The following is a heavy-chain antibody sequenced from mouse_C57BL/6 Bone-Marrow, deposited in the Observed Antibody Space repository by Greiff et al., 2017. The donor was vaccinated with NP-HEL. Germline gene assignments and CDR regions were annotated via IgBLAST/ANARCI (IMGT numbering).Heavy chain of an antibody. D-gene: IGHD1-1*01. CDR3: ARGGGYYYGSSYPWWYFDV. CDR2: IYPRSGNT. Sequence: QVQLKQSGAELARPGASVKLSCKASGYTFTSYGISWVKQRTGQGLEWIGEIYPRSGNTYYNEKFKGKATLTADKSSSTAYMELRSLTSEDSAVYFGARGGGYYYGSSYPWWYFDVWGTGTTVTVSS. J-gene: IGHJ1*03. V-gene: IGHV1-81*01. CDR1: GYTFTSYG.